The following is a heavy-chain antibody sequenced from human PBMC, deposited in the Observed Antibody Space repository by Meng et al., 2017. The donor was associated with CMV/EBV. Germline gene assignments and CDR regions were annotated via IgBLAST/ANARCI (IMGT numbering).Heavy chain of an antibody. Sequence: GESLKISCAASGFTFSSYWMSWVRQAPGKGLEWVANIKQDGSEKYYVDSVKGRFTIPRDNAKNSLYLQMNSLRAEDTAVYYCARDRGYSSSWYGRYFDYWGQGTLVTVSS. D-gene: IGHD6-13*01. CDR2: IKQDGSEK. CDR1: GFTFSSYW. CDR3: ARDRGYSSSWYGRYFDY. V-gene: IGHV3-7*01. J-gene: IGHJ4*02.